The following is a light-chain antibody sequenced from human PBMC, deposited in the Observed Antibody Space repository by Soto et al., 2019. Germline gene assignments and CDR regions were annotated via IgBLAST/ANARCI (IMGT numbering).Light chain of an antibody. V-gene: IGLV1-44*01. Sequence: QSVLTQPPSASGTPGQRVTISCSGSRSNIGTNTVTWYQQLPGTAPKLLIYSDNQRPSGVPDRFSGSKSGTSASLAISALQSDAESTYDCAAWDVRFVVFGGGTQLTVL. CDR1: RSNIGTNT. CDR3: AAWDVRFVV. CDR2: SDN. J-gene: IGLJ2*01.